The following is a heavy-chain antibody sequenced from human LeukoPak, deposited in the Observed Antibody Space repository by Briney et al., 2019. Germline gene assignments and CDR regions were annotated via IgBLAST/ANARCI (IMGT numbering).Heavy chain of an antibody. Sequence: GGSLRLSCAASGFTFSDYYMIWIRQAPGKGLEWVSYISSSGSTIYYADSVKGRFTISRDNAKNSLYLQMNSLRAEDTAVYYCARGGEYCSSTSCYPPDYWGQGTLVTVSS. CDR2: ISSSGSTI. V-gene: IGHV3-11*01. CDR1: GFTFSDYY. D-gene: IGHD2-2*01. CDR3: ARGGEYCSSTSCYPPDY. J-gene: IGHJ4*02.